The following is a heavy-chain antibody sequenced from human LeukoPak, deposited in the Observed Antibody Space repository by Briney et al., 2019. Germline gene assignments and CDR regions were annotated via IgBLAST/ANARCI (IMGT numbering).Heavy chain of an antibody. CDR1: GGSINSYY. CDR2: IYSSGST. V-gene: IGHV4-4*07. D-gene: IGHD5-12*01. J-gene: IGHJ4*02. Sequence: SETLSLTCTVSGGSINSYYWSWIRQPAGKGLEWIGRIYSSGSTGYNPSLKSRVTMSLDTSKNQFSLNLSSVTAADTAVYYCARVYSGYDLPGSLANYYFDYWGQGTLVTVSS. CDR3: ARVYSGYDLPGSLANYYFDY.